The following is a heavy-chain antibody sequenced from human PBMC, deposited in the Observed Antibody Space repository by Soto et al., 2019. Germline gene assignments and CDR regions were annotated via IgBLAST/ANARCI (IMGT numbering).Heavy chain of an antibody. V-gene: IGHV3-23*01. CDR3: AKESMAEHYGDTLFDY. D-gene: IGHD4-17*01. CDR1: GCSLSNYA. J-gene: IGHJ4*02. Sequence: EVQLLESGGTLVQPGGSLRLSCAASGCSLSNYALSWVRQAPGKGLEWVSTFSAAGRTYYADSVRGRFTIARDSSQNTVLLQISDLRPEDTAVYYCAKESMAEHYGDTLFDYWGQGTRVTVSS. CDR2: FSAAGRT.